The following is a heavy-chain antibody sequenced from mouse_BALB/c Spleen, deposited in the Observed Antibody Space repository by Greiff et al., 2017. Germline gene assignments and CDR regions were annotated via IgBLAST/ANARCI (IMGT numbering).Heavy chain of an antibody. J-gene: IGHJ2*01. V-gene: IGHV1-18*01. Sequence: EVKLQESGPELVKPGASVKIPCKASGYTFTDYNMDWVKQSHGKSLEWIGDINPNNGGTIYNQKFKGKATLTVDKSSSTAYMELRSLTSEDTAVYYCARLNYGSSYFDYWGQGTTLTVSS. CDR2: INPNNGGT. CDR1: GYTFTDYN. D-gene: IGHD1-1*01. CDR3: ARLNYGSSYFDY.